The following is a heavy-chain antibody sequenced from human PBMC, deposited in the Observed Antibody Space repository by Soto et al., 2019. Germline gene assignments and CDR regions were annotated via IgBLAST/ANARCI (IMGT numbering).Heavy chain of an antibody. J-gene: IGHJ4*02. CDR1: EFTFSSYA. CDR2: ISGGGDTT. Sequence: EVQLLESGGGLVQPGGSLRLSCAASEFTFSSYAMGWVRQAPGKGLQWVSSISGGGDTTYDADSVKGRFTISRDNSKNTLYLQMNSRRAEDTAVYYCAKESSSTSWYGGWAYFDYWGQGTLVTVSS. V-gene: IGHV3-23*01. D-gene: IGHD6-13*01. CDR3: AKESSSTSWYGGWAYFDY.